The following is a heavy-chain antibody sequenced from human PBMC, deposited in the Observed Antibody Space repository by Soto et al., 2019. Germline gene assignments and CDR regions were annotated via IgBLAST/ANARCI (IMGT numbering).Heavy chain of an antibody. CDR2: ISGSGGST. Sequence: GGSLRLSCAASGFTFSSYAMSWVRQAPGKGLEWVSAISGSGGSTYYADSVKGRFTISSDNSKTTLYLQMNSLRAEDTAVYYCAKDWDLYYYDSSGPGPGYWGQGTLVTVSS. D-gene: IGHD3-22*01. CDR3: AKDWDLYYYDSSGPGPGY. J-gene: IGHJ4*02. CDR1: GFTFSSYA. V-gene: IGHV3-23*01.